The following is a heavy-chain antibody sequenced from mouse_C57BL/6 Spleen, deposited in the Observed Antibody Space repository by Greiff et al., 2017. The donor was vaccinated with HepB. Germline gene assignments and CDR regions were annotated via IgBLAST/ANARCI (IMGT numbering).Heavy chain of an antibody. V-gene: IGHV1-82*01. D-gene: IGHD2-1*01. CDR3: ARNFYGNSFDY. CDR1: GYAFSSSW. Sequence: VQLQQSGPELVKPGASVKISCKASGYAFSSSWMNWVKQRPGKGLEWIGRIYPGDGDTNYNGKFKGKATLTADKSSSTAYMQLSSLTSEDSAVYFCARNFYGNSFDYWGQGTTLTVSS. CDR2: IYPGDGDT. J-gene: IGHJ2*01.